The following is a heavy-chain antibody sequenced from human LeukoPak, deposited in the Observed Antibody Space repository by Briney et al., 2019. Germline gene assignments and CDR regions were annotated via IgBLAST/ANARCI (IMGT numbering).Heavy chain of an antibody. CDR2: MNPNSGNT. Sequence: GASVKVSCKASGYTFTSYDINWVRQATGQGLEWMGWMNPNSGNTGYAQKFQGRVTMTRNTSISTAYMELSSLRSEDTAVYYCARGGLIGIAAAGRFSDYWGQGTLVTVSS. CDR3: ARGGLIGIAAAGRFSDY. V-gene: IGHV1-8*01. CDR1: GYTFTSYD. D-gene: IGHD6-13*01. J-gene: IGHJ4*02.